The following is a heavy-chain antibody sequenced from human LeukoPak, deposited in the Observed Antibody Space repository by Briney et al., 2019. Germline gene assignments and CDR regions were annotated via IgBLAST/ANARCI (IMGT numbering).Heavy chain of an antibody. V-gene: IGHV3-30-3*01. Sequence: GGSLRLSCAASGFTFSSYVMHWVRQTPGKGLEWVAVISYDGSDKYYADSVKGRFTISRDNSKNTLYLQMNSLRAEDTAVYYCTRDGLDFWSGYYTGYYYYYMDVWGKGTTVTVSS. J-gene: IGHJ6*03. CDR2: ISYDGSDK. CDR3: TRDGLDFWSGYYTGYYYYYMDV. D-gene: IGHD3-3*01. CDR1: GFTFSSYV.